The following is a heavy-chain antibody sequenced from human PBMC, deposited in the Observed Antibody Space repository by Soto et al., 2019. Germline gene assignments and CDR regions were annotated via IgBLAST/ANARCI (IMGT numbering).Heavy chain of an antibody. J-gene: IGHJ3*02. CDR2: INPSGST. Sequence: PEETLSLTCAFYGGSFSGYYWSWIRQPPGKGLEWLGDINPSGSTNYNPSLKSRVIMSVDTSKKQFSLNVTSVTAADTAVYYCARGARRRPPRDAFDIWGQGTMVTVSS. CDR3: ARGARRRPPRDAFDI. V-gene: IGHV4-34*01. CDR1: GGSFSGYY.